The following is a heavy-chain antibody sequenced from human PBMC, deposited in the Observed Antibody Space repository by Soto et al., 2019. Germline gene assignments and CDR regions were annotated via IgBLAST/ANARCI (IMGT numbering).Heavy chain of an antibody. CDR1: GFTFSSYA. Sequence: GGSLRLSCAASGFTFSSYAMHWVRQAPGKGLEWVAVISYDGSNKYYADSVKGRFTISRDNSENTLYLQMNSLRAEDTAVYYCARDLVTMIVVVIQVGGSYTLDYWGQGTLVTVSS. CDR2: ISYDGSNK. D-gene: IGHD3-22*01. V-gene: IGHV3-30-3*01. J-gene: IGHJ4*02. CDR3: ARDLVTMIVVVIQVGGSYTLDY.